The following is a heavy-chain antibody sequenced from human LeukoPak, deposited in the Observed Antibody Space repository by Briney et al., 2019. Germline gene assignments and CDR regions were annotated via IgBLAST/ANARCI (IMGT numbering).Heavy chain of an antibody. V-gene: IGHV4-34*01. CDR3: ARRRRLTMIVVVIRGGFDY. D-gene: IGHD3-22*01. Sequence: SETLSLTYAVYGGSFSGYYWSWIRQPPGKGLEWIGEINHSGSTNYNPSLKSRVTISVDTSKNQFSLKLSSVTAADTAVYYCARRRRLTMIVVVIRGGFDYWGQGTLVTVSS. J-gene: IGHJ4*02. CDR1: GGSFSGYY. CDR2: INHSGST.